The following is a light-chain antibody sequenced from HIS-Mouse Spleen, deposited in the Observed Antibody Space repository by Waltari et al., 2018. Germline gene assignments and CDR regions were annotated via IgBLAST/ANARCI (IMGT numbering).Light chain of an antibody. Sequence: QSALTQPASVSGSPGQSITISCTGTSSDVGGYNYFSWYQQHPGKTPKLMIYEVSNRPYGVSNRFSGSKSGNTASLTISGLQAEDEADYYCSSYTSSSTYVFGTGTKVTVL. CDR3: SSYTSSSTYV. CDR2: EVS. CDR1: SSDVGGYNY. J-gene: IGLJ1*01. V-gene: IGLV2-14*01.